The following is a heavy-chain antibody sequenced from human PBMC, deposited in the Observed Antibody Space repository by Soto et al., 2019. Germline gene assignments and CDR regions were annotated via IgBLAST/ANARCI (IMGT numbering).Heavy chain of an antibody. D-gene: IGHD6-19*01. CDR3: ARTGIPVAGTPYYFDY. Sequence: QVQLVESGGGVVQPGRSLRLSCAASGFTFSSYAMHWVRQAPGKGLEWVAVISYDGSNKNYADSVKGRFTISRDNSKNTLYLQMNSLRAEDTAVYYCARTGIPVAGTPYYFDYWGQGTLVTVSS. V-gene: IGHV3-30-3*01. J-gene: IGHJ4*02. CDR1: GFTFSSYA. CDR2: ISYDGSNK.